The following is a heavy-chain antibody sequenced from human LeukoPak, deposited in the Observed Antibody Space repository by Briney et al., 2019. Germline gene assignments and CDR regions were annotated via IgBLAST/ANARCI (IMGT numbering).Heavy chain of an antibody. D-gene: IGHD4-23*01. J-gene: IGHJ4*02. V-gene: IGHV3-7*01. Sequence: GGSLRLSCVASGFTFSSYWMSWVRQAPGKGLEWVANIKQDGSEKYYVDSVKGRFTISRDNVKSSLYLQMNSLRAEDTAVYYCARIDYGGAPPFDYWGQGTLVTVSS. CDR3: ARIDYGGAPPFDY. CDR2: IKQDGSEK. CDR1: GFTFSSYW.